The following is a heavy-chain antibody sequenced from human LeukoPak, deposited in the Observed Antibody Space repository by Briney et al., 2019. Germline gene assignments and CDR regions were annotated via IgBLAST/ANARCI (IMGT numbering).Heavy chain of an antibody. CDR2: FYTSGST. CDR1: GGSVSSGSYY. J-gene: IGHJ6*03. Sequence: SETLSLTCTASGGSVSSGSYYWSWIRQPAGKGLEWIGRFYTSGSTNYNPSLKSRVTISVDTSKNQFSLKLSSVTAADTAVYYCARIAAAVIGVVDDYYYYMDVWGKGTTVTVSS. V-gene: IGHV4-61*02. CDR3: ARIAAAVIGVVDDYYYYMDV. D-gene: IGHD2-2*01.